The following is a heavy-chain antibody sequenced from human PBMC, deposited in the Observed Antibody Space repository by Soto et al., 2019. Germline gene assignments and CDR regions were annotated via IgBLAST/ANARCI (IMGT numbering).Heavy chain of an antibody. J-gene: IGHJ6*02. CDR1: GFTFSSYG. D-gene: IGHD6-6*01. CDR2: ISYDGSNE. V-gene: IGHV3-30*03. CDR3: ARQRPIAARDYYYYGMDV. Sequence: GGSLRLSCAASGFTFSSYGIHWVRQAPGKGLEWVAVISYDGSNEYYADSVKGRFTISRDNSKNTLYLQMNSLRAEDTAVYYCARQRPIAARDYYYYGMDVWGQGTTVTVSS.